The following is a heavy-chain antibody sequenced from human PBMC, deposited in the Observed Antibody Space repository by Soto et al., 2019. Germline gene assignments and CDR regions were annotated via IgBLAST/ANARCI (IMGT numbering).Heavy chain of an antibody. V-gene: IGHV3-53*01. CDR2: IYSGGST. CDR3: ARDHSSGRYYYYGMDV. D-gene: IGHD6-19*01. J-gene: IGHJ6*02. Sequence: LRLSCAASGFTVSSNYMSWVRQAPGKGLEWVSVIYSGGSTYYADSVKGRFTISRDNSKNTLYLQMNSLRAEDTAVYYCARDHSSGRYYYYGMDVWGQGTTVTVSS. CDR1: GFTVSSNY.